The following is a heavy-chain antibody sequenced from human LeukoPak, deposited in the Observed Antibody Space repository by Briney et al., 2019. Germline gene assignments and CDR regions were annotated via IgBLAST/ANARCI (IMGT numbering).Heavy chain of an antibody. J-gene: IGHJ5*02. D-gene: IGHD2-15*01. CDR3: AKDRPSPFCSGSSCSGENWFDP. V-gene: IGHV3-23*01. Sequence: QPGGSLRLSCAASGFAFSRYAMTWVRQAPGKGLEWASVIGGNGRDTFYADSVTGRFAISRDNSKDTLYLHMNSLKAEDTAVYYCAKDRPSPFCSGSSCSGENWFDPWGQGTLVTVSS. CDR2: IGGNGRDT. CDR1: GFAFSRYA.